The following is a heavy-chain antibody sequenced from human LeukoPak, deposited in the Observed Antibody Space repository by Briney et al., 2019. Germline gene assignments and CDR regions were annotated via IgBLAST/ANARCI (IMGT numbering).Heavy chain of an antibody. CDR2: IIPIFGTA. J-gene: IGHJ3*02. D-gene: IGHD2-2*01. V-gene: IGHV1-69*05. CDR1: GFIFSSYG. Sequence: SVKVSCRASGFIFSSYGLSWVRQAPGQGLEWMGGIIPIFGTANYAQKFQGRVTMTRDTSTSTVYMELSSLRSEDTAVYYCARDQGIVVVPAAFDIWGQGTMVTVSS. CDR3: ARDQGIVVVPAAFDI.